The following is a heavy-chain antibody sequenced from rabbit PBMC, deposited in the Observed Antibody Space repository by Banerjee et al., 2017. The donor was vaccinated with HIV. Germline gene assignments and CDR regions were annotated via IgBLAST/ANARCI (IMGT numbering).Heavy chain of an antibody. CDR2: IDTGSGST. Sequence: QSLEESGGGLVKPGASLTLTCKASGFSFSSGYYMCWVRQAPGKGLEWIACIDTGSGSTWYASWVNGRFTISKASSTTVTLQMTSLTAADTATYFCARDYAGDAGYGTDWLDLWGPGTLVTVS. D-gene: IGHD7-1*01. CDR3: ARDYAGDAGYGTDWLDL. CDR1: GFSFSSGYY. V-gene: IGHV1S40*01. J-gene: IGHJ6*01.